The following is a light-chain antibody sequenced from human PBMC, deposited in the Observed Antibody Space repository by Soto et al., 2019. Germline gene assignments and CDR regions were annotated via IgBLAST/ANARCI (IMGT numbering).Light chain of an antibody. CDR3: NSYTSRYTFV. V-gene: IGLV2-14*01. J-gene: IGLJ1*01. Sequence: QSVLTQPASVSGSPGQSITISCTGTSSDVGGYNYVSWYQQHPGKAPKLMIYEVNNRPSEVSNRFSGSKSGNTASLTISGLQPEDEADYYCNSYTSRYTFVLXTGTKLTVL. CDR1: SSDVGGYNY. CDR2: EVN.